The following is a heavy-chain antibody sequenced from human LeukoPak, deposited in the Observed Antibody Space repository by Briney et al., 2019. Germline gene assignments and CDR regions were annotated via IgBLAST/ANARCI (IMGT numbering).Heavy chain of an antibody. J-gene: IGHJ6*03. CDR1: GFSFRTYW. CDR3: ARDEEGDYYHYYMDV. V-gene: IGHV3-74*03. Sequence: GGSLRLSCVASGFSFRTYWMHWVRQVPGKGLVWVARINSDGGRTTYADSVKGRFTISRDNAKNTLFLQMNSLRAEDTALYYCARDEEGDYYHYYMDVWGKGTTVTVSS. D-gene: IGHD3-10*01. CDR2: INSDGGRT.